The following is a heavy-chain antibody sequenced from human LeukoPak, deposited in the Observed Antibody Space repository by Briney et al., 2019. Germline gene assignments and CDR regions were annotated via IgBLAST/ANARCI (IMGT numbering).Heavy chain of an antibody. V-gene: IGHV4-59*01. D-gene: IGHD2-21*02. CDR3: ARDYPGDKSFDI. J-gene: IGHJ3*02. CDR2: IYYSGST. Sequence: NPSETLSLTCTVSGGSISSYYWSWIRQPPGKGLEGIGYIYYSGSTNYNPSLKSRVTISVDTSKNQFSLKLSSVTAADTAVYYCARDYPGDKSFDIWGQGTMVTVSS. CDR1: GGSISSYY.